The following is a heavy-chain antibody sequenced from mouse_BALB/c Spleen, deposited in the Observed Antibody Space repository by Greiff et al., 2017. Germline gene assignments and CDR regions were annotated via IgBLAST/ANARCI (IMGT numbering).Heavy chain of an antibody. J-gene: IGHJ3*01. CDR2: INPSSGYT. D-gene: IGHD1-1*01. CDR3: ASYYGSSYPWFAY. V-gene: IGHV1-4*02. CDR1: GYTFTSYT. Sequence: QVQLKESAAELARPGASVKMSCKASGYTFTSYTMHWVKQRPGQGLEWIGYINPSSGYTEYNQKFKDKTTLTADKSSSTAYMQLSSLTSEDSAVYYCASYYGSSYPWFAYWGQGTLVTVSA.